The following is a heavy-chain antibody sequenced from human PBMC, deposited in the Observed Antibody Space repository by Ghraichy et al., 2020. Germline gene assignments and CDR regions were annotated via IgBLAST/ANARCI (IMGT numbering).Heavy chain of an antibody. CDR3: ARGRSYSSSSYGLDV. D-gene: IGHD6-6*01. CDR1: GGSIDYGGFY. V-gene: IGHV4-31*03. J-gene: IGHJ6*02. CDR2: IYYTGTT. Sequence: SETLSLTCTVSGGSIDYGGFYWSWIRKHPGKGPEWLGYIYYTGTTYYNLSLKSRLVISVDTSKNQFSLKLSSVTAADTAVYYCARGRSYSSSSYGLDVWGQGTTVSVPS.